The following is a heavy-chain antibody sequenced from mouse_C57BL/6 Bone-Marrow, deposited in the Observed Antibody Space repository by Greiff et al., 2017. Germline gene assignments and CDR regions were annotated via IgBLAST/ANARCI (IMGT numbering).Heavy chain of an antibody. CDR1: GFTFTDYY. CDR3: ARYGGTGYFDY. J-gene: IGHJ2*01. Sequence: EVQWVESGGGLVQPGGSLSLSCAASGFTFTDYYMSWVRQPPGKALEWLGFIRNKANGYTTEYSASVKGRFTISRDNSQSILYLQMNALRAEDSATYYCARYGGTGYFDYWGQGTTLTVSS. V-gene: IGHV7-3*01. D-gene: IGHD3-3*01. CDR2: IRNKANGYTT.